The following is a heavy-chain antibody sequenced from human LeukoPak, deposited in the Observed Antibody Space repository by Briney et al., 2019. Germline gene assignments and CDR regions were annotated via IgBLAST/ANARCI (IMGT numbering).Heavy chain of an antibody. CDR3: ARSSGSYYKINAFDI. D-gene: IGHD3-10*01. J-gene: IGHJ3*02. V-gene: IGHV4-61*02. CDR2: IYTSGST. CDR1: GGSISSGSYY. Sequence: SETLSLTCTVSGGSISSGSYYWSWIRQPAGKGLEWIGRIYTSGSTNYNPSLKSRVTISVDTSKNQFSLKLSSVTAADTAVYYCARSSGSYYKINAFDIWGQGTMVTVSS.